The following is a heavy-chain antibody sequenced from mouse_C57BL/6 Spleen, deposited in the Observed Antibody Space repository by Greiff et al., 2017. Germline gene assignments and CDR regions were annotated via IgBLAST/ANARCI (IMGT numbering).Heavy chain of an antibody. Sequence: QVQLKQPGAELVMPGASVKLSCKASGYTFTSYWMHWVKQRPGQGLEWIGEIDPSDSYTNYNQKFKGKSTLTVDKSSSTAYMQLSSLASEDSAVYYCAEKELGGLAYWGQGTLVTVSA. CDR3: AEKELGGLAY. CDR1: GYTFTSYW. V-gene: IGHV1-69*01. J-gene: IGHJ3*01. CDR2: IDPSDSYT.